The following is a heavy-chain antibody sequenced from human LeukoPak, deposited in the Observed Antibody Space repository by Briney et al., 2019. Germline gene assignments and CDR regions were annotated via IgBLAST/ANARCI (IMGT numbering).Heavy chain of an antibody. CDR1: GFTFGSYW. J-gene: IGHJ4*02. D-gene: IGHD4-23*01. CDR3: ARGRPHGNDY. CDR2: IASDGSST. V-gene: IGHV3-74*01. Sequence: GGSLRLSCAASGFTFGSYWMNWVRQAPGKGLVWVSRIASDGSSTTYADSVKGRFSIFRDNAKNTLYLQMNSLRVEDTAVYYCARGRPHGNDYWGQGTLVTVSS.